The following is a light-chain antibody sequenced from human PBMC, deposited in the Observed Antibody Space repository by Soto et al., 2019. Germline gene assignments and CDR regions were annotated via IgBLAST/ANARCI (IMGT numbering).Light chain of an antibody. CDR1: SGHSSYA. V-gene: IGLV4-69*01. CDR2: LNSDGSH. J-gene: IGLJ2*01. Sequence: QSVLTQSPSASASLGASVKLTCTLSSGHSSYAIAWHQQQPEKGPRYLMKLNSDGSHNKGDGIPDRFSGSSSGAERYLTISSLQSEDEADYYCQTWGTGFSVVVGGGTQLTVL. CDR3: QTWGTGFSVV.